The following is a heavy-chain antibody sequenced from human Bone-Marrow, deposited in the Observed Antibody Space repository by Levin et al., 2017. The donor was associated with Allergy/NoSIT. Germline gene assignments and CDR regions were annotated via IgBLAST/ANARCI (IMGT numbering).Heavy chain of an antibody. CDR1: GGTFSSYA. D-gene: IGHD3-3*01. CDR3: AREAGKPYYDFWSGYYTGRLARCNWFDP. Sequence: VASVKVSCKASGGTFSSYAISWVRQAPGQGLEWMGGIIPIFGTANYAQKFQGRVTITADKSTSTAYMGLSSLRSEDTAVYYCAREAGKPYYDFWSGYYTGRLARCNWFDPWGQGTLVTVSS. CDR2: IIPIFGTA. V-gene: IGHV1-69*06. J-gene: IGHJ5*02.